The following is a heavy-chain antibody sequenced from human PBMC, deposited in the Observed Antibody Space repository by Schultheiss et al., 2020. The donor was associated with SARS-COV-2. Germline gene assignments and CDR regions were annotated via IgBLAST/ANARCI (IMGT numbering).Heavy chain of an antibody. CDR1: GFTFSSYA. D-gene: IGHD3-22*01. J-gene: IGHJ4*02. CDR3: AKGFYYYDSSGYSY. Sequence: SLKISCAASGFTFSSYAMSWVRQAPGKGLEWVSGISWNSGSIGYADSVKGRFTISRDNAKNSLYLQMNSLRAEDTAVYYCAKGFYYYDSSGYSYWGQGTLVTVSS. CDR2: ISWNSGSI. V-gene: IGHV3-9*01.